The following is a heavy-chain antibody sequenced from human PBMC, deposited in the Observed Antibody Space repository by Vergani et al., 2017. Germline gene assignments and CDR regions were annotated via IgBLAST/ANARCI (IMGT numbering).Heavy chain of an antibody. CDR1: GYTFTSYY. CDR2: INPSGGST. J-gene: IGHJ4*02. V-gene: IGHV1-46*01. CDR3: ARDRRGQKVGHWDY. D-gene: IGHD1-26*01. Sequence: QVQLVQSGAEVKKPGASVKVSCKASGYTFTSYYMHWVRQAPGQGLEWMGIINPSGGSTSYAQKFQGRVSMSRDTSTSTVYMELSSLRSEDTPVYYCARDRRGQKVGHWDYWGQGTLVTVSS.